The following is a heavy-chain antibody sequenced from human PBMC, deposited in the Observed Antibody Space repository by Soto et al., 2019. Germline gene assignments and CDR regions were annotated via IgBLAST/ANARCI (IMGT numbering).Heavy chain of an antibody. V-gene: IGHV4-59*01. CDR3: ARIIALEMATILDY. CDR2: IYYSGST. Sequence: SETLSLTCTVSGGSISSYYWSWIRQPPGKGLEWIGYIYYSGSTNYNPSLKSRVTISVNTSKNQFSLKLSSVTAADTAVYYCARIIALEMATILDYWGQGTLVTVSS. J-gene: IGHJ4*02. D-gene: IGHD5-12*01. CDR1: GGSISSYY.